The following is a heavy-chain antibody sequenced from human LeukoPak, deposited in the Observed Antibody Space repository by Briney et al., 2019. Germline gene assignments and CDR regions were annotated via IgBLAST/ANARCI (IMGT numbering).Heavy chain of an antibody. J-gene: IGHJ6*03. V-gene: IGHV4-59*01. D-gene: IGHD1-1*01. CDR1: GGSFCGYY. Sequence: SETLSLTCAVYGGSFCGYYWSWIRRPPGKGLEWIGYVDHTGSTNFNPSLNGRVSISRDTTNNLFSLRLRSVTAADTAVYFCARGRVSSSTWYSTYYYYFYMDVWGKGTTVTVSS. CDR2: VDHTGST. CDR3: ARGRVSSSTWYSTYYYYFYMDV.